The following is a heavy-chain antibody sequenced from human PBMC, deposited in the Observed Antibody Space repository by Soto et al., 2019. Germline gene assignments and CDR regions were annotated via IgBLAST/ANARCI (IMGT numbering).Heavy chain of an antibody. CDR2: INHSGST. J-gene: IGHJ6*02. Sequence: SETLSLTCAVYGGSFSGYYWSWIRQPPGKGLEWIGEINHSGSTNYNPSLKSRVTISVDTSKNQFSLKLSSVAAADTAVYYCARQWGKAWAFYYYYGMDVWGQGTTVTVSS. V-gene: IGHV4-34*01. D-gene: IGHD3-16*01. CDR3: ARQWGKAWAFYYYYGMDV. CDR1: GGSFSGYY.